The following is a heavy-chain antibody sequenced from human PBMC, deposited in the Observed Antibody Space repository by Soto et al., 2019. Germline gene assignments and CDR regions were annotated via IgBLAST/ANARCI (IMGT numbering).Heavy chain of an antibody. Sequence: QVQLVQSGAEVKKPGSSVKVSCKASGGTFSSYTISWVRQAPGQGLEWMGRIILILGIANYAQKFQGRVTITADKSTSTAYMELSSLRSEDTAVYYCAREVAEKQWLAFDIWGQGTMVTVSS. CDR1: GGTFSSYT. CDR2: IILILGIA. J-gene: IGHJ3*02. D-gene: IGHD6-19*01. CDR3: AREVAEKQWLAFDI. V-gene: IGHV1-69*08.